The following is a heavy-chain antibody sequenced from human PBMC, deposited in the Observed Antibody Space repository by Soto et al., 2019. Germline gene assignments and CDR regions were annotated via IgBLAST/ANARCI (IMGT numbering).Heavy chain of an antibody. CDR2: ISAYNGHT. CDR1: GYTFTSYG. Sequence: QVQLVQSGAGVKKPGASVKVSCRASGYTFTSYGITWVRQAPGPGLEWMGWISAYNGHTNYTQKLQGRVTMTTDTSTSTAYMELRSLRYDDTGVYYCVSSVVEEEDAFVIWGQGTMVTVSS. CDR3: VSSVVEEEDAFVI. V-gene: IGHV1-18*01. J-gene: IGHJ3*02.